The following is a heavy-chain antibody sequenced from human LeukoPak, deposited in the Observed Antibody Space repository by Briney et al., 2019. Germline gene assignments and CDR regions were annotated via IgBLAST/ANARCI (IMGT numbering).Heavy chain of an antibody. CDR2: IRSKANSYAT. CDR3: TRAPPLGYYYYYMDV. D-gene: IGHD7-27*01. Sequence: PGGSLRLSCAASGFTLRGSAMHWVRQASGKGLEWVGRIRSKANSYATVYGVSVKGRFIISRDDSKNTAYLQMNSLKTEDTAVYYCTRAPPLGYYYYYMDVWGKGTTVTISS. V-gene: IGHV3-73*01. CDR1: GFTLRGSA. J-gene: IGHJ6*03.